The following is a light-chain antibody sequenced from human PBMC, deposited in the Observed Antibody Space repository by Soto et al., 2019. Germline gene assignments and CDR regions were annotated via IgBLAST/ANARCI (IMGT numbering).Light chain of an antibody. CDR1: QSVLYSSNSKNY. CDR3: QQYYTTSPT. CDR2: WAS. V-gene: IGKV4-1*01. J-gene: IGKJ4*01. Sequence: DIVMTQSPDSLAVSLGERATINCKSSQSVLYSSNSKNYLAWYQQRPGQPPKLLIYWASTRESGVPDRFSGSGSGTDFTLTISSLQAEDVAVYFCQQYYTTSPTFGGGTKVEIK.